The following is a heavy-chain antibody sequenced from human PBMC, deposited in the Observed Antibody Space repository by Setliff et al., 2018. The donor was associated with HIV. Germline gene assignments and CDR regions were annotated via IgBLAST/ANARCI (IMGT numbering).Heavy chain of an antibody. J-gene: IGHJ3*01. D-gene: IGHD1-26*01. CDR2: IQSRTDGGAT. V-gene: IGHV3-15*01. CDR3: STLVGANPYHDAFDV. CDR1: GFTFSNAW. Sequence: GGSLRLSCAASGFTFSNAWMSWVRQAPGKGLEWVGRIQSRTDGGATDYAAPVKGRFTISVDDSKTTLYLQMNSLKTEDTAVYYCSTLVGANPYHDAFDVWGQGTKVTVSS.